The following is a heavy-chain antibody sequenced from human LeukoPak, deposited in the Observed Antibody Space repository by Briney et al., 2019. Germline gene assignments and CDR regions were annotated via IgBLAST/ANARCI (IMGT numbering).Heavy chain of an antibody. CDR3: ASRNGSPD. D-gene: IGHD2-8*01. CDR1: GGSFSGYY. Sequence: SETLSLTCAVYGGSFSGYYWSWIRQPPGKGLEGIGEINHSGSTNYNPSLKSRVTISVDTSKNQFSLKLSSVTAADAAVYYCASRNGSPDWGQGTLVTVSS. CDR2: INHSGST. J-gene: IGHJ4*02. V-gene: IGHV4-34*01.